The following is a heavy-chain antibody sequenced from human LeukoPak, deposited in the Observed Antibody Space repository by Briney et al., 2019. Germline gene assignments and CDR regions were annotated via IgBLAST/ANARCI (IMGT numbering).Heavy chain of an antibody. CDR1: GGSLSCYY. CDR2: INHSGST. CDR3: ARDHSVVLRFDGFDI. D-gene: IGHD3-3*01. J-gene: IGHJ3*02. Sequence: SETLSLTCAVYGGSLSCYYWCWIRQPPRKGLEWIGEINHSGSTNYNPSLKSRVTISVDTSKNQFSLKLSSVTAADTAVYYCARDHSVVLRFDGFDIWGQGTMVTVSS. V-gene: IGHV4-34*01.